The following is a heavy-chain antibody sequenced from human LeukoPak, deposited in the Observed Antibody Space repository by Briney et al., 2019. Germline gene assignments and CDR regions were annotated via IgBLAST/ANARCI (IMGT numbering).Heavy chain of an antibody. V-gene: IGHV3-7*01. CDR1: GFTFSNYW. D-gene: IGHD1-26*01. Sequence: GGSLRLSCAVSGFTFSNYWMNWVRQAPGKGLEWVANINRDGSEKNYVDSVKGRFTISRDNAKNSLYLQMNSMRVEDTAVYYCARDRGGSYYVPHYFDYWGQGTLVTVSS. CDR2: INRDGSEK. CDR3: ARDRGGSYYVPHYFDY. J-gene: IGHJ4*02.